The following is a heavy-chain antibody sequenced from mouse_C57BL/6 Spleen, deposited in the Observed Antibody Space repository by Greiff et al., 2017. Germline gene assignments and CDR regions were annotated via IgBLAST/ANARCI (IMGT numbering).Heavy chain of an antibody. CDR1: GYAFSSYW. D-gene: IGHD1-1*01. CDR3: ARKGGTTVVADYFDY. J-gene: IGHJ2*01. Sequence: VQLQQSGAELVKPGASVKISCKASGYAFSSYWMNWVKQRPGKGLEWIGQIYPGDGDTNYNGKFKGKATLTAAKSSSTAYMQLSSLTSEDSAVYFCARKGGTTVVADYFDYWGQGTTLTVSS. V-gene: IGHV1-80*01. CDR2: IYPGDGDT.